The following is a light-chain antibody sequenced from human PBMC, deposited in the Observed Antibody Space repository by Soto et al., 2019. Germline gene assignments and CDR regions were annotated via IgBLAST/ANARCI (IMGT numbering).Light chain of an antibody. Sequence: QLVLTQPPSASGTPGQRVTISWSGSSSNIGSNTVNWYQQRPGSAPKLLMYSTNQRPSGVPDRFSGSKSGTSASLAISGLQSEDEADYYCAAWDGSLNDVLFGGGTKLTVL. CDR3: AAWDGSLNDVL. CDR2: STN. J-gene: IGLJ2*01. CDR1: SSNIGSNT. V-gene: IGLV1-44*01.